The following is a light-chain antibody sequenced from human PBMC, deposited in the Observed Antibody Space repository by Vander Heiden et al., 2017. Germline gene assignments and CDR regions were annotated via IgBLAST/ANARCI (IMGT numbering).Light chain of an antibody. CDR3: QVWDNGSVV. J-gene: IGLJ3*02. CDR2: RDN. Sequence: SYVLTQALTVSVALGHTARITCWAQNIGSKKVHWYQQTPAQAPALLIYRDNNRPSGIPERLSGSNSVNTATLTISSAQVGDEADYFCQVWDNGSVVFGGGTKLTVL. V-gene: IGLV3-9*01. CDR1: NIGSKK.